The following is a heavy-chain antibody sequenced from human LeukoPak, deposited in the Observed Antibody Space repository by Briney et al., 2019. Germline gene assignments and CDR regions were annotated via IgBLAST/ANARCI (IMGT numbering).Heavy chain of an antibody. CDR1: GFTFSSYS. CDR2: IKSKTDGGTT. CDR3: TTERAPVTSFVSDY. D-gene: IGHD4-17*01. Sequence: PGGSLRLSCAASGFTFSSYSMSWVRQAPGKGLEWVGRIKSKTDGGTTDYAAPVKGRFTISRDDSKNTLYLQMNSLKTEDTAVYYCTTERAPVTSFVSDYWGQGTLVTVSS. V-gene: IGHV3-15*01. J-gene: IGHJ4*02.